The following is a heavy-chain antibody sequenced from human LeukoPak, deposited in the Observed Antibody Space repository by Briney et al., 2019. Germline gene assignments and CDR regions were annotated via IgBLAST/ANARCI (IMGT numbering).Heavy chain of an antibody. CDR2: ISLAGRT. D-gene: IGHD1-26*01. V-gene: IGHV4-4*02. J-gene: IGHJ4*02. CDR3: ARESGPSCPFGH. Sequence: SETLSLTCCVSGGSITTTNYWSWVRQPPGGGLEWIGEISLAGRTRYNPSLKSRVNISIDESKNHLYLNLASVTAADTAVYYCARESGPSCPFGHWGQGTLVAVTS. CDR1: GGSITTTNY.